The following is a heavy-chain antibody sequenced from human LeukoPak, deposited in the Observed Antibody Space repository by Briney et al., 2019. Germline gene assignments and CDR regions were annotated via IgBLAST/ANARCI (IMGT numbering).Heavy chain of an antibody. CDR1: GFAFRSYV. J-gene: IGHJ4*02. V-gene: IGHV3-21*01. D-gene: IGHD6-13*01. Sequence: PGGALRLSCAASGFAFRSYVVNWVRQAPGMELEWVSSISASGSDVTYEDSVTGRFTVSTDNAKRSPYLEMNSLRAEDTAVYYCARRTAAGPFDYWGQGTLVSVSS. CDR3: ARRTAAGPFDY. CDR2: ISASGSDV.